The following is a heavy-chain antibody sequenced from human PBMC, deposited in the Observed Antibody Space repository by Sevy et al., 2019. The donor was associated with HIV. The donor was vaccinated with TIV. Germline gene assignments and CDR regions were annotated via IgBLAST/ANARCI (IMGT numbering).Heavy chain of an antibody. CDR3: VKVYSNYAARYYYYYALDV. J-gene: IGHJ6*02. D-gene: IGHD4-4*01. CDR1: GFSFSSYW. Sequence: GGSLRLSCAGSGFSFSSYWMTWVRQAPGKGLEWVASIKQDGSERSYVDSVKGRFTISRDNGKSSLYLQMNSLRVEDTAVYFCVKVYSNYAARYYYYYALDVWGQGTTVTVSS. CDR2: IKQDGSER. V-gene: IGHV3-7*01.